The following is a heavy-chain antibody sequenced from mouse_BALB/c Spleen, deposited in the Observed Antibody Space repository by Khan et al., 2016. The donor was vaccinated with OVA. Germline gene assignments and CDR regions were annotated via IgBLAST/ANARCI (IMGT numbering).Heavy chain of an antibody. CDR3: ARGSAFGNYFAY. J-gene: IGHJ3*01. CDR1: GYIFTSYW. CDR2: IYPGTGST. V-gene: IGHV1S132*01. D-gene: IGHD2-1*01. Sequence: QVQLKQSGGDLVRPGASVKLSCKTSGYIFTSYWIHWIKQWSGQGLEWIARIYPGTGSTYYNEKFKDKATLTADISSSTAYMQLGSLKSEDSAVYFCARGSAFGNYFAYWGQGTLVTVSA.